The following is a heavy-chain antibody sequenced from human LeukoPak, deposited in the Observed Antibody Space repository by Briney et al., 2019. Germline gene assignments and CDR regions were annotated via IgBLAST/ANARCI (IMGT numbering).Heavy chain of an antibody. CDR3: ARDSITSLYYYFDY. J-gene: IGHJ4*02. Sequence: ASVKVSCKASGYTFTGYYMHWVRQAPGQGLEWMGWINPNSGGTNYAQKFQGRVTMTRDTSISTAYMELSRLRSDDTAVYYCARDSITSLYYYFDYWGQGTLVTVSS. CDR2: INPNSGGT. V-gene: IGHV1-2*02. D-gene: IGHD3-10*01. CDR1: GYTFTGYY.